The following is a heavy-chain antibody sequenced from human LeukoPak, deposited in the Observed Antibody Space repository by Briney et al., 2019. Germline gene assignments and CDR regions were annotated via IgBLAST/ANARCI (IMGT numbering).Heavy chain of an antibody. Sequence: AASVEVSCKVSGYPFTSYGISWVRHAPAQELEWMGWITAYYDNTNYAQKLEGRVTMTADTHTHTAYMELRSLRSDDTAVYYCASTRAVAGTVLSVRNFDYWGQGTLVTVSS. CDR3: ASTRAVAGTVLSVRNFDY. CDR2: ITAYYDNT. D-gene: IGHD6-19*01. CDR1: GYPFTSYG. J-gene: IGHJ4*02. V-gene: IGHV1-18*01.